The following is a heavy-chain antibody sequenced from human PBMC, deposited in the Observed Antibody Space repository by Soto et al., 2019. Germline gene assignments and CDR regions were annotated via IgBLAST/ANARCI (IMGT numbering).Heavy chain of an antibody. CDR3: ARRGAYHSDSSGYSVGF. Sequence: PGESLKISCKGSGFSFHSYWIGWVRQMPGKGLEWMGIIYPGDSDTRYSPSFQGQVTISVDKSVSTAYLQWSSLKASDTAMYYCARRGAYHSDSSGYSVGFWGQGTLVTVSS. CDR2: IYPGDSDT. D-gene: IGHD3-22*01. J-gene: IGHJ4*02. V-gene: IGHV5-51*01. CDR1: GFSFHSYW.